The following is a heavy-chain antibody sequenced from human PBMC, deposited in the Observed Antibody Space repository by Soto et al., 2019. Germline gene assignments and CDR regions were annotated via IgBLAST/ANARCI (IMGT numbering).Heavy chain of an antibody. CDR1: GFTFSSYA. CDR2: ISYDGSNK. CDR3: ARDPSSDY. J-gene: IGHJ4*02. Sequence: QVQLGESWGGVVQPGRSLRLSFAASGFTFSSYAMHWVRQAPGKGLEWVAVISYDGSNKYYADSVKGRFTISRDNYKNTLYLQMNSLRAEDPDVYYCARDPSSDYWGQRTLVTVSS. V-gene: IGHV3-30-3*01.